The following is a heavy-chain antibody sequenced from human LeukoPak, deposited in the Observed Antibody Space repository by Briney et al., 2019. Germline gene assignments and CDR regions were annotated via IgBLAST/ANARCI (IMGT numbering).Heavy chain of an antibody. J-gene: IGHJ4*02. CDR1: GFTFDDYA. CDR2: LSWVGGST. V-gene: IGHV3-43D*04. CDR3: AKGGYYGSGSHFDY. D-gene: IGHD3-10*01. Sequence: GGSLRLSCAASGFTFDDYAMHWVSQAPGKGLECVSLLSWVGGSTYYADSVKGRFPISRDNSKNSLYLQMNSLRAEDTALYYCAKGGYYGSGSHFDYWGQGTLVTVSS.